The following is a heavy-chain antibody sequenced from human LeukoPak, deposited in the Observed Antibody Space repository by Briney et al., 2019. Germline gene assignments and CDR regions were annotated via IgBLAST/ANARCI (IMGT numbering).Heavy chain of an antibody. J-gene: IGHJ3*02. V-gene: IGHV4-59*11. CDR2: IYYSGST. Sequence: SETLSLTCTVSGGSISSHYWSWIRQPPGKGLEWIGYIYYSGSTNYNPSLKSRVTISVNTSKNQFSLKLSSVTAADTAVYYCASHCSSTSCRGAFDIWGQGTMVTVSS. CDR1: GGSISSHY. D-gene: IGHD2-2*01. CDR3: ASHCSSTSCRGAFDI.